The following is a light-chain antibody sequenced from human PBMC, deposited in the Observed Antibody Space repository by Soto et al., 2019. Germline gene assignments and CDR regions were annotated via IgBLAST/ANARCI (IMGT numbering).Light chain of an antibody. V-gene: IGKV3-11*01. CDR3: QQRSTWPPFS. Sequence: EIVLTQSPATLSLSPGDRVTLSCRASQTVGRYLSWYQHSPGQGPRLLVYDASNRATGIPARFSGSGSETDFTLTISSLEPEDFAVYYCQQRSTWPPFSFGPGTKVDIK. J-gene: IGKJ3*01. CDR1: QTVGRY. CDR2: DAS.